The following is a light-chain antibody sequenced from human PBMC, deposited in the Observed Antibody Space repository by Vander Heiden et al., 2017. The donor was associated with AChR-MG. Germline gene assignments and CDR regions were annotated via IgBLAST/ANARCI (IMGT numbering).Light chain of an antibody. CDR3: CSYAGSSTLV. CDR1: SSNVGSHNL. V-gene: IGLV2-23*01. J-gene: IGLJ2*01. Sequence: QSALTQPASGSWSPGQSITIPCTRSSSNVGSHNLVFWYQQYPGKATKLMLNEGTQRPSGVSYRFSGSKSGNTASLTISGLQAEDEADYYCCSYAGSSTLVFGGGTRLTVL. CDR2: EGT.